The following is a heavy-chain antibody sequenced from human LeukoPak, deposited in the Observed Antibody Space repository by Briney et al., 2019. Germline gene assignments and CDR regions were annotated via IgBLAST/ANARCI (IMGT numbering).Heavy chain of an antibody. CDR2: IYYSGST. Sequence: PSETLSLTCTVSGDSISSSGDYWGWIRQPPGKGLEWIGNIYYSGSTYYSPSLKSRVTIAVDTSKNQFSLKLTSVTAADTAVYYCARVGATYPHYYMDVWGKGTTVTVAS. CDR3: ARVGATYPHYYMDV. CDR1: GDSISSSGDY. V-gene: IGHV4-39*01. D-gene: IGHD3-16*01. J-gene: IGHJ6*03.